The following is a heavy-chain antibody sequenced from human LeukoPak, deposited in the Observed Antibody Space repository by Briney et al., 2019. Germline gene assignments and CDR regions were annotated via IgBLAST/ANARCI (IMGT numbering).Heavy chain of an antibody. CDR3: ARGTRVTIFGVAIIPKNCLDA. D-gene: IGHD3-3*01. Sequence: SETQSLTCAVYGGSFSGYYWSWIRQPPGKGLEWIGEINHSGSTNYNPSLKGRVTISVDTSKNQFSLKLSYLTAADTAVYYRARGTRVTIFGVAIIPKNCLDAWGKGTLVTVSS. V-gene: IGHV4-34*01. CDR2: INHSGST. CDR1: GGSFSGYY. J-gene: IGHJ5*02.